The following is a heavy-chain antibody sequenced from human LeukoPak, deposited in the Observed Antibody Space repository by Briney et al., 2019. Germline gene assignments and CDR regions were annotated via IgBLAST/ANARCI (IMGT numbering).Heavy chain of an antibody. CDR1: GDSISNYY. CDR2: IYYSGST. V-gene: IGHV4-59*08. CDR3: TRHYYGSGSYQRYFDY. Sequence: KSSETLSLTCTVSGDSISNYYWSWIRQPPGKGLEWIGYIYYSGSTNYHPSLKSRVTISLDTSKNQFSLKLSSVTATDTAVYYCTRHYYGSGSYQRYFDYWGQGTLVTVSS. D-gene: IGHD3-10*01. J-gene: IGHJ4*02.